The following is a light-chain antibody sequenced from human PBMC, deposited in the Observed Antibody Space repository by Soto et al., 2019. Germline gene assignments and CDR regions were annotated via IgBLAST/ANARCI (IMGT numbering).Light chain of an antibody. CDR3: SSYTANIIVV. J-gene: IGLJ2*01. Sequence: QSALTQPASVSGSPGQSITISCTGTSSDVGDYNYVSWYQQHPGKAPKLMIYEVTHRLSGVSNRFSGSKSGYTASLTISGLQDEDEADYYCSSYTANIIVVFGGGTKLTVL. V-gene: IGLV2-14*01. CDR1: SSDVGDYNY. CDR2: EVT.